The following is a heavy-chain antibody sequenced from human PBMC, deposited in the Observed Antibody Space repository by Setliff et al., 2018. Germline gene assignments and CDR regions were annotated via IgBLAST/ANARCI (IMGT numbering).Heavy chain of an antibody. V-gene: IGHV4-30-4*08. Sequence: PSETLSLTCTVSGGSISSGDYYWSWIRQPPGKGLEWIGYIYYSGSTYYNPSLKSRVTISVDTSKSQFSLKLSSVTAADTAVYYCAREAPGYAFDIWGQGTMVTVSS. CDR3: AREAPGYAFDI. CDR2: IYYSGST. CDR1: GGSISSGDYY. J-gene: IGHJ3*02. D-gene: IGHD1-1*01.